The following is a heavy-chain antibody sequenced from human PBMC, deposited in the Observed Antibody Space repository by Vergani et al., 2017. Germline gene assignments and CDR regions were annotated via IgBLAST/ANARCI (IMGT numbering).Heavy chain of an antibody. CDR3: TSGGLYVGPTQRYSDY. CDR2: IRSKANDYVT. J-gene: IGHJ4*02. Sequence: EVHLVESGGGLVQPGESLKLSCATSGLTFSDSAIHWVRQTSGKGLEWICRIRSKANDYVTEYSVSVRGRFTICRDDSTYTSYLQMQNLRLDDTAVYYCTSGGLYVGPTQRYSDYWGQGSLVTVSS. D-gene: IGHD3/OR15-3a*01. CDR1: GLTFSDSA. V-gene: IGHV3-73*02.